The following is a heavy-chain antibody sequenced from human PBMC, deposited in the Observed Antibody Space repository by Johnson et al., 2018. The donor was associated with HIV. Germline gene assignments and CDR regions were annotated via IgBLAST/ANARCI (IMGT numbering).Heavy chain of an antibody. V-gene: IGHV3-11*04. Sequence: QVQLVESGGGLVKPGGSLRLSCAASGFTFSDYYMSWIRQAPGKGLEWLSYITSSGTSSYYADSVKGRLTISRDNAKNSLYLQMNSLRAEDTAVYYCAKDLGTGDDAFDIWGQGTMVTVSS. CDR3: AKDLGTGDDAFDI. J-gene: IGHJ3*02. CDR1: GFTFSDYY. CDR2: ITSSGTSS. D-gene: IGHD7-27*01.